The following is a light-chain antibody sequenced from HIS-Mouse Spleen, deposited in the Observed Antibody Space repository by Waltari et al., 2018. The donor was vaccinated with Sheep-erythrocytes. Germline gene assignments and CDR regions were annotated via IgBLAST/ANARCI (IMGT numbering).Light chain of an antibody. CDR2: QDR. Sequence: SYELTQPPPVSVSPGQTASITCSGDKLGDKYACCYQQKPGQSPVLVIYQDRKRPSGIPERFSGSNSGNTATLTISGTQAMDEADYYCQAWDSSTVVFGGGTKLTVL. J-gene: IGLJ2*01. CDR3: QAWDSSTVV. CDR1: KLGDKY. V-gene: IGLV3-1*01.